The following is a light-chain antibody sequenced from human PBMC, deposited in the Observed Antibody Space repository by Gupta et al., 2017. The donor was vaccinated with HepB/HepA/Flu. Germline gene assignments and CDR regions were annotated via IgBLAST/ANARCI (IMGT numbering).Light chain of an antibody. CDR3: ETWDSRV. CDR2: LEGSGSC. V-gene: IGLV4-60*03. Sequence: QPVLTQSSSASASLGSSVKLTCTLSSGHSTYIIAWHQQQPGKAPRYLMKLEGSGSCNKGSGVPDRFSGSSSGADRYLTISNLQSEDEADYYCETWDSRVFGGGTKLTVL. CDR1: SGHSTYI. J-gene: IGLJ3*02.